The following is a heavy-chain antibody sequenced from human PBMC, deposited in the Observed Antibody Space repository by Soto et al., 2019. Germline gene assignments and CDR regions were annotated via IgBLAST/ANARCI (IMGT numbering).Heavy chain of an antibody. CDR3: AIMTTVTTYAFDI. V-gene: IGHV1-3*01. CDR1: GCSFSTYA. J-gene: IGHJ3*02. CDR2: VTXGNGNX. D-gene: IGHD4-17*01. Sequence: XSVKXSCKASGCSFSTYAIHWVRQAPGQRLEWMGGVTXGNGNXNYSQKFQGRXXLPRDTSXXTAYMEVSSLRSEDTAVYYCAIMTTVTTYAFDIWGQETMVTVSS.